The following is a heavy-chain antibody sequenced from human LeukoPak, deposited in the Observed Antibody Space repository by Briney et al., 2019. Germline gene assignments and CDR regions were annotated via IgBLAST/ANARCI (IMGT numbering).Heavy chain of an antibody. CDR1: GYTFTSYG. Sequence: GASVKVSCKASGYTFTSYGISWVPQAPGQGLEWMGWISAYNGNTNYAQKLQGRVTITRNTSISTAYMELSSLRSEDTAVYYCARGFGHMELWGQGTLVTVSS. CDR2: ISAYNGNT. CDR3: ARGFGHMEL. J-gene: IGHJ4*02. V-gene: IGHV1-18*01. D-gene: IGHD4/OR15-4a*01.